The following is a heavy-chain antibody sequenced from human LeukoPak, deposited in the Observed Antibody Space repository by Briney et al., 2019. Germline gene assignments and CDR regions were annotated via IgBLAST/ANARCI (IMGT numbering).Heavy chain of an antibody. CDR1: GFTVSTNF. CDR3: AKAKTSPGFPFEL. D-gene: IGHD3-9*01. CDR2: MYSGGST. Sequence: PGGSLRLSCAASGFTVSTNFMSWVRQAPGKGLECVSFMYSGGSTYYADSVKGRFTISRDTSKNTLYLQMNSLRAEDTALYYCAKAKTSPGFPFELWGLGTLVVVSA. J-gene: IGHJ4*02. V-gene: IGHV3-53*01.